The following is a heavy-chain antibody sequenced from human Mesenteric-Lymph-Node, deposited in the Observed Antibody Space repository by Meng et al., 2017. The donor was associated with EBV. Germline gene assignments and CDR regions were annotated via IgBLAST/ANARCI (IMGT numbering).Heavy chain of an antibody. CDR3: ARDYGTSRPFEY. V-gene: IGHV6-1*01. CDR1: GGSVSSTGAA. CDR2: TYYRYKWYN. J-gene: IGHJ4*02. D-gene: IGHD1/OR15-1a*01. Sequence: HLRESGPGLVTPPHTPSPTCGSSGGSVSSTGAAGNWIRQSPSRGLEWLGRTYYRYKWYNDYAVSVKGRIAINRETSKNQFFLQLNSVTPEDTAVYYCARDYGTSRPFEYWGQGILVTVSS.